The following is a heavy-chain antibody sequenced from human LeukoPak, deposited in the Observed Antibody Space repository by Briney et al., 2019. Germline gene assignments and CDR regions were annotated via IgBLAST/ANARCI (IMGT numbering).Heavy chain of an antibody. D-gene: IGHD6-19*01. V-gene: IGHV4-59*04. CDR1: GGSISNYY. J-gene: IGHJ4*02. CDR3: NGGGGSGWYGYDY. CDR2: IYHSGST. Sequence: SETLSLTCTVSGGSISNYYWSWIRQPPGKGLEWIGSIYHSGSTYYNPSLKSRVTISVDTSKNQFSLKLSSVTAADTAVYYCNGGGGSGWYGYDYWGQGTLVTVSS.